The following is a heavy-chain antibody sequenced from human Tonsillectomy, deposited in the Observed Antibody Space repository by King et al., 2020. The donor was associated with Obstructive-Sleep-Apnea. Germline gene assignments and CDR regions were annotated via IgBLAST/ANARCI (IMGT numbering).Heavy chain of an antibody. CDR1: GFTFSSYL. CDR2: IKEAGSEN. D-gene: IGHD5-18*01. V-gene: IGHV3-7*01. J-gene: IGHJ6*02. CDR3: ARDERQYSYGPFDV. Sequence: VQLVESGGGLVQPGGSLRLSCAASGFTFSSYLMSWVRQAPGKGLEWVANIKEAGSENFSVDSVKGRFTISRDNAKNSLYLQMNSLRAEDTAVYYCARDERQYSYGPFDVWGQGTTVTVSS.